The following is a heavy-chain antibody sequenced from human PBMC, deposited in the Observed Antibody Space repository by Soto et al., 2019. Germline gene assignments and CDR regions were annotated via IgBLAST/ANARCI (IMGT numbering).Heavy chain of an antibody. CDR2: ISSSGSTI. D-gene: IGHD6-6*01. V-gene: IGHV3-48*03. Sequence: GGSLRLSCAASGLTFSSYEMNWVRQAPGKGLEWVSYISSSGSTIYYADSVKGRFTISRDNAKNSLYLQMNSLRAEDTAVYYCATRSSSFDYWGQGTLVTVSS. J-gene: IGHJ4*02. CDR1: GLTFSSYE. CDR3: ATRSSSFDY.